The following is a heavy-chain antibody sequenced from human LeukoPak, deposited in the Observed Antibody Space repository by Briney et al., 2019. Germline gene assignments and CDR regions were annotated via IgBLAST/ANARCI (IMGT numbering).Heavy chain of an antibody. J-gene: IGHJ4*02. CDR3: ARADGYNLH. D-gene: IGHD5-24*01. CDR1: GFTFSSYA. CDR2: ISDSGGNR. Sequence: GGSLRLSCAASGFTFSSYAMSWVRQAPGKGLEWVSAISDSGGNRYYRDSVKGRFTISRDNSKNTLYLQMSSLRAEDTAVYYCARADGYNLHWGQGTLVTVSS. V-gene: IGHV3-23*01.